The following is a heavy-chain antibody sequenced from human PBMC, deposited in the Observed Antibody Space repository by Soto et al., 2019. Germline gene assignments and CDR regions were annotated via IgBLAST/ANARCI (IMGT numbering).Heavy chain of an antibody. CDR2: INLRGGTT. CDR1: GYNFNQYY. J-gene: IGHJ4*02. V-gene: IGHV1-46*02. Sequence: QVQLMQSGAEVRKPGASVRLSCETSGYNFNQYYIHWVRQAPGQGLEWMGIINLRGGTTEYAHKLRGRVTVTGDTSTSTAYMELRSLRSADTAIYFCARGPDDSDVPRWDYWGQGTLVTVSS. CDR3: ARGPDDSDVPRWDY. D-gene: IGHD4-17*01.